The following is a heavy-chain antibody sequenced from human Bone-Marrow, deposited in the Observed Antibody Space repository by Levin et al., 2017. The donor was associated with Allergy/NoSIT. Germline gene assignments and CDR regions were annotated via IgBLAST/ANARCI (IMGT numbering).Heavy chain of an antibody. CDR2: IYHSGST. CDR1: RGSISSSSYY. J-gene: IGHJ4*02. CDR3: AREYCSGGSCFDY. Sequence: SSETLSLTCTVSRGSISSSSYYWAWIRQPPGKGLEWIGSIYHSGSTFYNPSLRSRVTISVDTSKNQFSLKLSSVTAADTAVYYCAREYCSGGSCFDYWGQGTLVTVSS. V-gene: IGHV4-39*07. D-gene: IGHD2-15*01.